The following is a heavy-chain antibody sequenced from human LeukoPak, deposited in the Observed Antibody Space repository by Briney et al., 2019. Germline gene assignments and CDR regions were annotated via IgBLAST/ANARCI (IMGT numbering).Heavy chain of an antibody. Sequence: ASVKVSCKASGYTFTGYYMHWVRQAPGQGLEWMGWINPNSGGTNYAQKFQGRVTMTRDTSISTAYMEVSSLRSEDTAVCYCARESTVTTSGDRAFDIWGQGTMVTVSS. CDR1: GYTFTGYY. D-gene: IGHD4-17*01. V-gene: IGHV1-2*02. J-gene: IGHJ3*02. CDR2: INPNSGGT. CDR3: ARESTVTTSGDRAFDI.